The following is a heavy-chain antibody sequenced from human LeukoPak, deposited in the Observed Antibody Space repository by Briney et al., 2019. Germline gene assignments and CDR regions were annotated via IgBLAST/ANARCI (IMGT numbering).Heavy chain of an antibody. Sequence: ASVKVSCKASGYIFTDFGISWVRQAPGQGLEWMGGIIPIFGTANYAQKFQGRVTMTRDTSTSTVYMELSSLRSEDTAVYYCARVQGATPYYFDYWGQGTLVTVSS. D-gene: IGHD1-26*01. J-gene: IGHJ4*02. CDR1: GYIFTDFG. CDR2: IIPIFGTA. CDR3: ARVQGATPYYFDY. V-gene: IGHV1-69*05.